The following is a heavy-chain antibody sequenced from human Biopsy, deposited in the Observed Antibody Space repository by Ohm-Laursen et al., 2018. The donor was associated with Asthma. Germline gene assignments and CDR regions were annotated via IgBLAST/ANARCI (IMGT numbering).Heavy chain of an antibody. CDR3: AKDERAYYGSDSKYMQPVPLGD. D-gene: IGHD2-21*01. Sequence: SLRLSCAASGFTVSSNGMSWVRQPPGKGLEWVSVIYSGGTSDTADSVRGRFTISRDFYKNTLYLQMDSLRAEDTAVYYCAKDERAYYGSDSKYMQPVPLGDWGQGTVVIVSA. CDR1: GFTVSSNG. J-gene: IGHJ4*02. CDR2: IYSGGTS. V-gene: IGHV3-53*01.